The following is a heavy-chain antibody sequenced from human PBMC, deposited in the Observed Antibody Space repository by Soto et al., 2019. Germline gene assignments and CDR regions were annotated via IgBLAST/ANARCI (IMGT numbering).Heavy chain of an antibody. CDR3: ARTVPADILALDI. Sequence: AQVLQFGGGLVQPGGSLSLSCATSAFTFSSYAMTWVRQTPGKGLEWVSTVSRSGGTTYYADSVKGRFTISRDNSKNTLSLQMDSLRGEDTAIYYCARTVPADILALDIWGQGAMVTVSS. V-gene: IGHV3-23*01. D-gene: IGHD2-2*01. CDR2: VSRSGGTT. J-gene: IGHJ3*02. CDR1: AFTFSSYA.